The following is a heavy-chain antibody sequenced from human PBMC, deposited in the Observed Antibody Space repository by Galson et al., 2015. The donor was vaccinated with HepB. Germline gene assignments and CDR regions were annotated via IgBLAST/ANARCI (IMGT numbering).Heavy chain of an antibody. J-gene: IGHJ4*02. V-gene: IGHV3-21*01. CDR2: ISSGSSYI. CDR3: ARESHCGGYICYFDY. D-gene: IGHD2-21*01. CDR1: GLTFYRCN. Sequence: SLRLSCAASGLTFYRCNVNWVRQAPGKGLEWVASISSGSSYIYYADSVKGRFAISRDNTKNSVSLQMNSLRAEDTAVYYCARESHCGGYICYFDYWGQGTLVTVSS.